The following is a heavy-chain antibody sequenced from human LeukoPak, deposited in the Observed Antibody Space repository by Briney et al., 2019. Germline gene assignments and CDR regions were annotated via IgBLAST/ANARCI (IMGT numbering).Heavy chain of an antibody. V-gene: IGHV1-69*05. CDR2: IIPIFGTA. CDR1: GGTFSSYA. D-gene: IGHD3-22*01. Sequence: SVKVSRKASGGTFSSYAISWVRQAPGQGLEWMGGIIPIFGTANYAQKFQGRVTITTDESTSTAYMELSSLRSEDTAVYYCARDPYYDSSGYYYGGNWFDPWGQGTLVTVSS. CDR3: ARDPYYDSSGYYYGGNWFDP. J-gene: IGHJ5*02.